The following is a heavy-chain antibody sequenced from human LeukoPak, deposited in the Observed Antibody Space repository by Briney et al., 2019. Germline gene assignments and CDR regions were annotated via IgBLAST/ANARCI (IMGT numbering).Heavy chain of an antibody. V-gene: IGHV1-2*02. J-gene: IGHJ6*02. CDR3: AREASGMDV. CDR2: INPYSGST. Sequence: ASVKVSCKASGYTFTGYYMHWVRQAPGQGLEWMGWINPYSGSTTYAQNFQGRVTMTRDTSISTAYMDLSGLRSDDTAVYYCAREASGMDVWGQGTTVTVSS. CDR1: GYTFTGYY.